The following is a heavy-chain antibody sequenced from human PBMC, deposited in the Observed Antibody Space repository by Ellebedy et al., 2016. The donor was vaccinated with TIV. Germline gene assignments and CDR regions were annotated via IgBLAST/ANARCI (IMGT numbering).Heavy chain of an antibody. CDR2: ISAYNGNT. D-gene: IGHD2-15*01. J-gene: IGHJ6*02. Sequence: ASVKVSCKASGYTFTGYYMHWVRQAPGQGLEWMGWISAYNGNTNYAQKLQGRVTMTTDTSISTAYMELSRLRSDDTAVYYCARAAGYLGSGMDVWGQGTTVTVSS. V-gene: IGHV1-18*04. CDR3: ARAAGYLGSGMDV. CDR1: GYTFTGYY.